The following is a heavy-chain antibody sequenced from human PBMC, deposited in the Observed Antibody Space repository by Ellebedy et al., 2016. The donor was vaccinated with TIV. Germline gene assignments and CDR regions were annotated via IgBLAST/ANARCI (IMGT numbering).Heavy chain of an antibody. Sequence: GESLKISXTASGFTFGDYAMSWFRQAPGKGLEWVGFIRSKAYGGTTEYAASVKGRFTISRDDSKSIAYLQMNSLKTEDTAVYYCTREREVGYSYGIDYWGQGTLVTVSS. CDR1: GFTFGDYA. CDR2: IRSKAYGGTT. J-gene: IGHJ4*02. V-gene: IGHV3-49*03. CDR3: TREREVGYSYGIDY. D-gene: IGHD5-18*01.